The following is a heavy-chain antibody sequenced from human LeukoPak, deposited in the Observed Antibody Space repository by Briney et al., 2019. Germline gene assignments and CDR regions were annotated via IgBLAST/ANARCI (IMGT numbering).Heavy chain of an antibody. CDR3: ASTPRDFWSGLRAFDI. V-gene: IGHV4-30-4*08. D-gene: IGHD3-3*01. CDR1: GGSISSSSYY. J-gene: IGHJ3*02. Sequence: PSETLSLACTVSGGSISSSSYYWGWIRQPPGKGLEWIGYIYYSGSTYYNPSLKSRVTISVDTSKNQFSLKLSSVTAADTAVYYCASTPRDFWSGLRAFDIWGQGTMVTVSS. CDR2: IYYSGST.